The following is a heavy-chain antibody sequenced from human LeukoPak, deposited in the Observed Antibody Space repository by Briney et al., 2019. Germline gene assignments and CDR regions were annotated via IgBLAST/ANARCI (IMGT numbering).Heavy chain of an antibody. Sequence: GSLRLSCTASGFTFSNYAMSWVRQSPGKGLECVSSISDSGHSPYYAASVRGRFTISRDNSKNTLYLQMSSLRAEDTAVYYCAKDPGAFPYFFDSWGQGTLVTVSS. CDR2: ISDSGHSP. CDR3: AKDPGAFPYFFDS. J-gene: IGHJ4*02. V-gene: IGHV3-23*01. D-gene: IGHD2/OR15-2a*01. CDR1: GFTFSNYA.